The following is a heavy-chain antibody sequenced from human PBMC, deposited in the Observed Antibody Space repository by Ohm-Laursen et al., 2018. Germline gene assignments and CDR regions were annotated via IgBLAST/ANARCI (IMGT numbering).Heavy chain of an antibody. D-gene: IGHD6-19*01. CDR2: ISGSGGST. Sequence: SLRLSCAASGFTFSSYAMSWVRQAPGRGLEWVSAISGSGGSTYYADSVKGRFTISRDNSKNTPYLQMNSLRAEDTAVYYCAKDLASRIYSSGWLPYYFDYWGQGTLVTVSS. J-gene: IGHJ4*02. CDR1: GFTFSSYA. CDR3: AKDLASRIYSSGWLPYYFDY. V-gene: IGHV3-23*01.